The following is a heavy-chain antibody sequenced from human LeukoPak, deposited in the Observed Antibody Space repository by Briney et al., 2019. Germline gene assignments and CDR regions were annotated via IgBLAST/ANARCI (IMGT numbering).Heavy chain of an antibody. CDR2: INHSGST. V-gene: IGHV4-34*01. J-gene: IGHJ4*02. CDR3: AKGSQWELFDY. Sequence: SETLSLTCAVYGGSFSGYYWSWIRQPPGKGLEWIGEINHSGSTNYNPSLKSRVTISVDTSKNQFSLKLSSVTAADTAVYYCAKGSQWELFDYWGQGTLVTVSS. D-gene: IGHD1-26*01. CDR1: GGSFSGYY.